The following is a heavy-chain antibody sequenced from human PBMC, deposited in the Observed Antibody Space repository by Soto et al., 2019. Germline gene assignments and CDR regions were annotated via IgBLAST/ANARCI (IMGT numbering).Heavy chain of an antibody. CDR2: INPNSGGT. J-gene: IGHJ6*02. V-gene: IGHV1-2*02. D-gene: IGHD6-13*01. CDR3: AREGSSWYIVDYYYGMDV. CDR1: GYTFTGYY. Sequence: GASVKVSCKASGYTFTGYYMHWVRQAPGQGLEWMGWINPNSGGTNYAQKFQGRVTMTRDTSISTAYMELSRLGSDDTAVYYCAREGSSWYIVDYYYGMDVWGQGTTVTVSS.